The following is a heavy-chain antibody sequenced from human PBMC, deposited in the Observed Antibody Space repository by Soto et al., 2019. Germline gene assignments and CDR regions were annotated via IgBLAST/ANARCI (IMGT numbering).Heavy chain of an antibody. CDR2: IDPSDSYT. CDR1: GYSFTSYW. J-gene: IGHJ3*02. CDR3: ASQPRYSYGFRDAFDI. Sequence: PGESLKISCKGSGYSFTSYWISWVRQMPGKGLEWMGRIDPSDSYTNYSPSFQGHVTISADESISTAYLQWSSLKASDTAMYYCASQPRYSYGFRDAFDIWGHGTMVTVSS. D-gene: IGHD5-18*01. V-gene: IGHV5-10-1*01.